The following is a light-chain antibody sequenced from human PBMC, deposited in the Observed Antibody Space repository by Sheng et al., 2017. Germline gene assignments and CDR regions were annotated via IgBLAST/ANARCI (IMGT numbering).Light chain of an antibody. CDR3: QSYDGNNVV. Sequence: NFLLTQPHSVSESPGKTVTISCTRISGSIASNYIQWYQQRPGSSPTSVIYEDTERPSGVPDWFSGSIDSSSNSASLTISGLKTEDEADYYCQSYDGNNVVFGGGTKLTV. J-gene: IGLJ2*01. V-gene: IGLV6-57*01. CDR2: EDT. CDR1: SGSIASNY.